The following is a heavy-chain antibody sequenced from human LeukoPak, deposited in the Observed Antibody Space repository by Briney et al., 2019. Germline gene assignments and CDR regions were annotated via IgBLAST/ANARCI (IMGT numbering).Heavy chain of an antibody. V-gene: IGHV1-2*02. CDR3: ARAPRLELRRNWFDP. Sequence: ASVKVSCKASGYTFTGYYMHWVRQAPEQGLEWMGWINPNSGGTNYAQKFQGRVTMTRDTSISTAYMELSRLRSDDTAVYYCARAPRLELRRNWFDPWGQGTLVTVSS. D-gene: IGHD1-7*01. CDR1: GYTFTGYY. CDR2: INPNSGGT. J-gene: IGHJ5*02.